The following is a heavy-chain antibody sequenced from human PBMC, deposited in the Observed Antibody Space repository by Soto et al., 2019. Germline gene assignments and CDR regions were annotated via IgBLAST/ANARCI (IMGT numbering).Heavy chain of an antibody. CDR2: IYSGGAT. CDR3: ARDGTYNWV. D-gene: IGHD1-1*01. J-gene: IGHJ4*02. CDR1: GFTVSNNY. V-gene: IGHV3-66*01. Sequence: EVQLVESGGGVVQPGGSLRLSCAASGFTVSNNYMRWVRQAPGKWLEWVSVIYSGGATYYADSVKGRFTISRDNSKNTLYLQMNSLRAEDTGVYYCARDGTYNWVGGQGILVTVSS.